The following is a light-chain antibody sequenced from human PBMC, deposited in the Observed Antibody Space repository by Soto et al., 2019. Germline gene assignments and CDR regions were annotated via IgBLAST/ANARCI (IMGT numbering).Light chain of an antibody. Sequence: QSVLTQPPSASGTPGQSLTISCAGSSSNIGSHYVYWYQHLPGTAPKLLIFRDGQRPSGVPDRFFGSKSGTSASLAISGLRSEDEAHYYCAVWDASLTGWVFGGGTKLTFL. J-gene: IGLJ3*02. CDR3: AVWDASLTGWV. CDR2: RDG. CDR1: SSNIGSHY. V-gene: IGLV1-47*01.